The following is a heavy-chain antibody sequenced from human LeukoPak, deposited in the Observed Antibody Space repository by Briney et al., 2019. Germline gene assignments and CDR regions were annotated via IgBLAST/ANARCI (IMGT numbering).Heavy chain of an antibody. V-gene: IGHV3-48*04. CDR2: ISRSGSTK. Sequence: GGSLRLSCAASGFTFTSYAMSWVRQTPGEGLEWVSAISRSGSTKYYADPVKGGFTISRDNAKNSLVLQMNSLRAEDTSVYYGARVLRYCSGGNCYSGGLGYMDVWGKGTTVTISS. D-gene: IGHD2-15*01. CDR1: GFTFTSYA. J-gene: IGHJ6*03. CDR3: ARVLRYCSGGNCYSGGLGYMDV.